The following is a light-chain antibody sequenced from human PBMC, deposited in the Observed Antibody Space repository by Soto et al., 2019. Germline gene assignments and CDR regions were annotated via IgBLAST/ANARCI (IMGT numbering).Light chain of an antibody. CDR2: GAS. CDR3: QQYGTSPRT. CDR1: QSVSNNY. J-gene: IGKJ1*01. V-gene: IGKV3-20*01. Sequence: EIVLTQSPGTLSLSPGERATLSCRASQSVSNNYLAWYQQKPGQAPRLLIDGASSRATGIPDRFSGSGSGTDFTLTISRLEPEDFAVHYCQQYGTSPRTFGRGTKVDIK.